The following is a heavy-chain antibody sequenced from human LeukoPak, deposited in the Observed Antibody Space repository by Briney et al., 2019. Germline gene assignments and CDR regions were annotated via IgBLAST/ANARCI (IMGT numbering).Heavy chain of an antibody. CDR3: ARGGLGDYWGIDY. D-gene: IGHD4-17*01. V-gene: IGHV3-21*01. Sequence: GGSLRLSCAASGFTFSTYSMNWVRQAPGKGLEWVSSISRRSSFIYYADSVKGRFTISRDNAKNSLYLQMNSLRAEDTAMYYCARGGLGDYWGIDYWGQGTLVTVSS. CDR1: GFTFSTYS. CDR2: ISRRSSFI. J-gene: IGHJ4*02.